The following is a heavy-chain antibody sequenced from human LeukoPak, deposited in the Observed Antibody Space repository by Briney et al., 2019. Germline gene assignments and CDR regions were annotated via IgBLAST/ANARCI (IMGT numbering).Heavy chain of an antibody. CDR2: IRYDGSNK. CDR1: GFTFSSYG. V-gene: IGHV3-30*02. D-gene: IGHD6-13*01. Sequence: TGGSLRLSCAASGFTFSSYGMHWVRQAPGKGLEWVAFIRYDGSNKYYADCVKGRFTISRDNSKNTLYLQRNSVRAEDTAVYYCAKVKWLAAAGRPPFDYWGQRALVTVSS. CDR3: AKVKWLAAAGRPPFDY. J-gene: IGHJ4*02.